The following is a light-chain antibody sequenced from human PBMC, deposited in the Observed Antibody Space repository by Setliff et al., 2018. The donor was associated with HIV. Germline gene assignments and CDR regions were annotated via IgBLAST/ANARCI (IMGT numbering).Light chain of an antibody. CDR2: EVR. CDR1: SSDVGGYSH. Sequence: QSVLAQPASVSGSPGQSITISCTGTSSDVGGYSHVSWYQQHPGEAPKLIIYEVRNRPSGVSNRFSGSKSGNTASLTISGLQAEDEADYYCSSYAITNTLPFGTGTKVTVL. CDR3: SSYAITNTLP. J-gene: IGLJ1*01. V-gene: IGLV2-14*01.